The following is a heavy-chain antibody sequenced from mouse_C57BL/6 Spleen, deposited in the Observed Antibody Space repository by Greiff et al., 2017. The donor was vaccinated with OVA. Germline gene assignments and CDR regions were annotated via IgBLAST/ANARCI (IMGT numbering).Heavy chain of an antibody. J-gene: IGHJ3*01. CDR2: IWSGGST. V-gene: IGHV2-2*01. D-gene: IGHD2-5*01. CDR1: GFSLTSYG. CDR3: ARKNYSNPFAY. Sequence: VQLQQSGPGLVQPSQSLSITCTVSGFSLTSYGVHWVRQSPGKGLEWLGVIWSGGSTDYNAAFISRLSISKDNSKSQVCFKMNSLQADDTAIYYCARKNYSNPFAYWGQGTLVTVSA.